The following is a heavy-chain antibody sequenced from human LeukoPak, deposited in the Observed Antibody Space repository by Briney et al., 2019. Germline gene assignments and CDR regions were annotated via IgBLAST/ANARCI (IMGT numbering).Heavy chain of an antibody. CDR3: AKGGSGWTLFDY. J-gene: IGHJ4*02. Sequence: PGGSLRLSCAASGFTFSSYAMSWVRQAPGKGLEWVSAISGSGGSTYYADSVKGRFTISRDNSKSTLYLQMNSLRAEDTAVYYCAKGGSGWTLFDYWGQGTLVTVSS. V-gene: IGHV3-23*01. CDR1: GFTFSSYA. CDR2: ISGSGGST. D-gene: IGHD3-3*01.